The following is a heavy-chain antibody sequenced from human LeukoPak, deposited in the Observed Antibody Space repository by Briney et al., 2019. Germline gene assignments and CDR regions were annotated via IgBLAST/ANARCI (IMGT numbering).Heavy chain of an antibody. D-gene: IGHD6-13*01. CDR1: GGSISSGGYY. V-gene: IGHV4-30-2*01. CDR2: IYHSGST. J-gene: IGHJ4*02. CDR3: ARDSVEQQLVLDY. Sequence: PSETLSLTCTVSGGSISSGGYYWRWIRQPPGKGLEWIGYIYHSGSTYYNPALKSRVTISVDRPKNPFSLKLSSVTAADTAVYYCARDSVEQQLVLDYWGQGTLVTVSS.